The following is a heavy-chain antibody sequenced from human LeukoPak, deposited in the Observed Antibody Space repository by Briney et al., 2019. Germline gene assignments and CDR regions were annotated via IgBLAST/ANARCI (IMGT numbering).Heavy chain of an antibody. CDR1: GGSISSYY. Sequence: SETLSLTCTVSGGSISSYYWSWIRQPAGKGLEWIGRIYTSGSTNYNPSLKSRVTMSVDTSKNQFSLKLTSVTAADTAVYYCASHDSSAYYAANWGQGTLVTVSS. D-gene: IGHD3-22*01. J-gene: IGHJ4*02. CDR3: ASHDSSAYYAAN. CDR2: IYTSGST. V-gene: IGHV4-4*07.